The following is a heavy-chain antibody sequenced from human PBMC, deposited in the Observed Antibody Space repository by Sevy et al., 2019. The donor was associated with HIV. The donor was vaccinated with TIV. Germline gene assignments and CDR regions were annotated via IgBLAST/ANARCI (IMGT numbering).Heavy chain of an antibody. J-gene: IGHJ4*02. Sequence: GGSLRLSCAASGFTFSSYWMHWVRQAPGKGLVWVSRINGDGSSPIYADSVKGRFTISRDNAKNTLYLQMDSLTADDTAVYYCARGEPNYSRFDFWVQGTLVTVSS. D-gene: IGHD6-13*01. CDR3: ARGEPNYSRFDF. V-gene: IGHV3-74*01. CDR2: INGDGSSP. CDR1: GFTFSSYW.